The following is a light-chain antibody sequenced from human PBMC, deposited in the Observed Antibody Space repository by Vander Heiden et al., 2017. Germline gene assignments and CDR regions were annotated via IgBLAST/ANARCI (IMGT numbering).Light chain of an antibody. CDR2: NAF. J-gene: IGKJ2*01. CDR3: LQDASYPYT. Sequence: AIQMTQSPSSLSASVGDRVSITCRASQGIGNDLGWYQMKPGKAPKLLIYNAFSLQSGVPSRFSGSKSGTEFTLTISSLQPEDFATYYCLQDASYPYTFGQGTKLESK. CDR1: QGIGND. V-gene: IGKV1-6*01.